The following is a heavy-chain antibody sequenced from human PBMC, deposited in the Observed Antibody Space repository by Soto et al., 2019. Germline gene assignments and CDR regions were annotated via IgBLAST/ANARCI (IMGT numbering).Heavy chain of an antibody. CDR1: GGSFSGYY. Sequence: SETLSLTCAVYGGSFSGYYWSWIRQPPGKGLEWIGEINHSGSTNYNPSLKSRVTISVDTAKNQFSLKLSSGTAADTAVYYCARGRTRNFYCSGGSCYGPAYYYYMDVWGKGTTVTVSS. CDR2: INHSGST. V-gene: IGHV4-34*01. CDR3: ARGRTRNFYCSGGSCYGPAYYYYMDV. D-gene: IGHD2-15*01. J-gene: IGHJ6*03.